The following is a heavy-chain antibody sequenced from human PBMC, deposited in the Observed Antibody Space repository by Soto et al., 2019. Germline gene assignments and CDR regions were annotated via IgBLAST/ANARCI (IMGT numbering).Heavy chain of an antibody. CDR3: AKVSGRLVGSSGWYFDY. Sequence: PVGSLRLSFSASGFTFSSYGMHGVRQAPGKGLEWVAVISYDGSNKYYADSVKGRFTISRDNSKNTLYLQMNSLRAEDTAVYYCAKVSGRLVGSSGWYFDYWGQGT. J-gene: IGHJ4*02. CDR1: GFTFSSYG. D-gene: IGHD6-19*01. V-gene: IGHV3-30*18. CDR2: ISYDGSNK.